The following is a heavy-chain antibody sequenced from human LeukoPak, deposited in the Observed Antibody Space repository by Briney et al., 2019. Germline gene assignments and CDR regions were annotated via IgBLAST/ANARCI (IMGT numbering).Heavy chain of an antibody. CDR2: ISSSSSYI. CDR3: AKMATISSRGAFDI. D-gene: IGHD5-24*01. Sequence: GGSLRLSCAASGVTFSSYSMNWVRQAPGKGLEWVSSISSSSSYIYYADSVKGRFTISRDNAKNSLYLQMNSLRAEDTAVYYCAKMATISSRGAFDIWGQGTMVTVSS. J-gene: IGHJ3*02. V-gene: IGHV3-21*01. CDR1: GVTFSSYS.